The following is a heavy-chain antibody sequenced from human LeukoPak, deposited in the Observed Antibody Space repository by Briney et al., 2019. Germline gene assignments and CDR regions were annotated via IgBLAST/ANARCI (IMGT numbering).Heavy chain of an antibody. CDR1: EFTFSSYS. D-gene: IGHD5-18*01. J-gene: IGHJ3*02. CDR3: ARDGPWIQLSSPRAFDI. CDR2: VSSSSSTR. V-gene: IGHV3-48*01. Sequence: GGSLRLSCAASEFTFSSYSMNWVRQAPGKGLEWVSYVSSSSSTRYYADSVKGRFTISRDNGKKSLYLQMNSLRAEDTAVYYCARDGPWIQLSSPRAFDIWGQGTMVTVSS.